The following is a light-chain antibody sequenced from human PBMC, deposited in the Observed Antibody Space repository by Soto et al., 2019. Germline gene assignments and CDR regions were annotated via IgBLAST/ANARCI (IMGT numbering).Light chain of an antibody. V-gene: IGKV3-20*01. CDR1: QTVGSTY. J-gene: IGKJ2*01. Sequence: EILLSQSPGTLSLSPGERATLSCRTSQTVGSTYLAWYQQKPGQAPRLLIYEASRRATGIPGRFSGSGSGTDFTITISRLEPEDFAVYYCQQFGTSPLYTFGQGTKLEI. CDR2: EAS. CDR3: QQFGTSPLYT.